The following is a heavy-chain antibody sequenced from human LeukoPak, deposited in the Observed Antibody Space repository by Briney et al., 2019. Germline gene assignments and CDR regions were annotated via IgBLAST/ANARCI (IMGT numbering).Heavy chain of an antibody. J-gene: IGHJ6*02. CDR3: ARAGSSGWFTTENYYYYYGMDV. CDR2: ISYDGSNK. CDR1: GFTFSSYW. V-gene: IGHV3-30-3*01. Sequence: GGSLRLSCAASGFTFSSYWMSWVRQAPGKGLEWVAVISYDGSNKYYADSVKGRFTISRDNSKNTLYLQMNSLRAEDTAVYYCARAGSSGWFTTENYYYYYGMDVWGQGTTVTVSS. D-gene: IGHD6-19*01.